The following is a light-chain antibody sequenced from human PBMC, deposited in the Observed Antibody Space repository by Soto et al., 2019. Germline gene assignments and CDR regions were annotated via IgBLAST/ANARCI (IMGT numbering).Light chain of an antibody. Sequence: QSMLTQPASASGSPGQSITISCTGTSSDVGGYNYVSWYQQHPGKAPKLMIYEVSNRPSGVSNRFSGSKSGNTASLTISGIQAEDEADYYCSSYTSSSSPYVFGTGTKLTVL. CDR3: SSYTSSSSPYV. J-gene: IGLJ1*01. CDR1: SSDVGGYNY. CDR2: EVS. V-gene: IGLV2-14*01.